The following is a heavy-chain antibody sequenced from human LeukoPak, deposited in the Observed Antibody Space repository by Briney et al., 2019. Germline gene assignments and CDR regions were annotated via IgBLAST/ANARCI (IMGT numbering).Heavy chain of an antibody. CDR3: ARDWYSSSSRLGY. CDR1: GYTLTELS. CDR2: FDPEDGET. Sequence: ASVKVSCKVSGYTLTELSMHWVRQAPGKGLEWMGGFDPEDGETIYAQKFQGRVTMTEDTSTSTAYMELRSLRSDDTAVYYCARDWYSSSSRLGYWGQGTLVTVSS. J-gene: IGHJ4*02. D-gene: IGHD6-6*01. V-gene: IGHV1-24*01.